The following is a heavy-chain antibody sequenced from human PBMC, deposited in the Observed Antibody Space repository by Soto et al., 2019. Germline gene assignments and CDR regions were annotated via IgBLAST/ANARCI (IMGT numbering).Heavy chain of an antibody. CDR2: IKSKTDGGTT. CDR1: GFTFSNAW. Sequence: EVQLVESGGGLVKPGGSLRLSCAASGFTFSNAWMSWVRQAPGKGLEWVGRIKSKTDGGTTDYAAPVKGRFTISRDDSKNTLYLQMNSLKTEDTAVYYCTTALYDSSGYYPGWFDPWGQGTLVTVSS. V-gene: IGHV3-15*01. CDR3: TTALYDSSGYYPGWFDP. J-gene: IGHJ5*02. D-gene: IGHD3-22*01.